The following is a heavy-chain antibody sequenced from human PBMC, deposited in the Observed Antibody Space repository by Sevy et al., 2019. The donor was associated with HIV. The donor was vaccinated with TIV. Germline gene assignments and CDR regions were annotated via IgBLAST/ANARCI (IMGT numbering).Heavy chain of an antibody. CDR2: ISSGSSYI. CDR1: GFSFDTYS. V-gene: IGHV3-21*06. Sequence: GGSLRLSCIASGFSFDTYSMNWVRQTPGQGLEWVSSISSGSSYIYYADSVKGRFTISRDNAKNSLSLEMNSLRVEDTAIYYCARDDYDTTPSAFDVWGQGTMVTVSS. CDR3: ARDDYDTTPSAFDV. D-gene: IGHD3-22*01. J-gene: IGHJ3*01.